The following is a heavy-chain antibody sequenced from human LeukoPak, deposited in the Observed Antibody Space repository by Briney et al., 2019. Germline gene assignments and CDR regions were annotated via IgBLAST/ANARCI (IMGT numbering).Heavy chain of an antibody. V-gene: IGHV4-34*01. D-gene: IGHD6-13*01. CDR2: INHSGST. CDR1: GGSFSGYY. CDR3: ARGRGAAAMHFYYYYGMDV. Sequence: SETLSLTCAVYGGSFSGYYWSWIRQPPGKGLEWIGEINHSGSTNYNPSLKSRVTISVDTSKNQFSLKLSSVTAADTAVYYCARGRGAAAMHFYYYYGMDVWGQGTTVTVSS. J-gene: IGHJ6*02.